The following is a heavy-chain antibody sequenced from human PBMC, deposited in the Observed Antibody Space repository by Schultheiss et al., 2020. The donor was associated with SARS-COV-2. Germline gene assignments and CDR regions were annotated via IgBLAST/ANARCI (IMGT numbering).Heavy chain of an antibody. Sequence: GGSLRLSCAASGFTFSSYGMHWVRQAPGKGLVWVAVIWYDGSNKYYADSVKGRFTISRDNSKNTLYLQMNSLRAEDTAVYYCARSGYSYTTYYYYYGMDVWGQGTTVTVSS. CDR2: IWYDGSNK. CDR3: ARSGYSYTTYYYYYGMDV. J-gene: IGHJ6*02. D-gene: IGHD5-18*01. V-gene: IGHV3-33*01. CDR1: GFTFSSYG.